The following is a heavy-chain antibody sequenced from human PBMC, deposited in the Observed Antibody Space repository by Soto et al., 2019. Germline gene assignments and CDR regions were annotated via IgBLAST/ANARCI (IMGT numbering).Heavy chain of an antibody. CDR1: GFDFNKYA. J-gene: IGHJ4*02. Sequence: GGSLRLSCAAFGFDFNKYAMTWVRQAPGKGLQWVSSITSNGESTYYADSVKGRFTTSRDNSKNTLYLQMNSLRADDTAVFYCAKDSPSYTTSPFYFDSWGQGTLVTVSS. D-gene: IGHD2-2*02. CDR3: AKDSPSYTTSPFYFDS. V-gene: IGHV3-23*01. CDR2: ITSNGEST.